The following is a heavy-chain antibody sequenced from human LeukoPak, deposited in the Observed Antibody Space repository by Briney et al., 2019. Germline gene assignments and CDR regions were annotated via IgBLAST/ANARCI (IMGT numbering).Heavy chain of an antibody. V-gene: IGHV4-4*02. CDR2: IYHSGDT. Sequence: PSETLSLTCAISGGSISNHNWWTWVRQPPGKGLEWIGEIYHSGDTNYNPSLESRVAMSVDKSKNHFSLRLSSVTAADTAVYYCVASGDYFFNHWGQGTLVTVSS. CDR3: VASGDYFFNH. CDR1: GGSISNHNW. D-gene: IGHD4-17*01. J-gene: IGHJ4*02.